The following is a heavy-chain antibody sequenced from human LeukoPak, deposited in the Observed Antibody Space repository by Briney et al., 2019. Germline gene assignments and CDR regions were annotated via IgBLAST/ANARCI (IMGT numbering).Heavy chain of an antibody. J-gene: IGHJ4*02. CDR3: AKEGYCSGGSCYTPQGLY. Sequence: GGSLRLSCAASGFTFSNYAMSWVRQAPGKGLEWVSGISGSGGSTYYADSVKGRFTISRDNSKNTLYLQMNSLRAEDTAVYYCAKEGYCSGGSCYTPQGLYWGQGTLVTVSS. D-gene: IGHD2-15*01. V-gene: IGHV3-23*01. CDR1: GFTFSNYA. CDR2: ISGSGGST.